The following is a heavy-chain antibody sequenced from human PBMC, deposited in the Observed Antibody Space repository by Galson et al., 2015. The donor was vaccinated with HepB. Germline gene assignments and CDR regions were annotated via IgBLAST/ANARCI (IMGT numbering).Heavy chain of an antibody. D-gene: IGHD1-26*01. Sequence: SLRLSCAASGFTFSSYSMNWVRQAPGKGLEWVSYISSSSSTIYYADSVKGRFTISRDNAKNSLYLQMNSLRAEDTAVYYCASVVGATKFGNDAFDIWGLFDCWGQGTPVTVSS. CDR1: GFTFSSYS. CDR2: ISSSSSTI. J-gene: IGHJ4*02. CDR3: ASVVGATKFGNDAFDIWGLFDC. V-gene: IGHV3-48*04.